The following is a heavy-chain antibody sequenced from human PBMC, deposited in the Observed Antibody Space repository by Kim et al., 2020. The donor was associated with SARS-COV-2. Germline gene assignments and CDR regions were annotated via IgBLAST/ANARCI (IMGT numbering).Heavy chain of an antibody. CDR3: ARDRQRAGTGVDY. V-gene: IGHV6-1*01. Sequence: YAVSVKGRITINPDTAKKQFSLQLNSVTPEDTAVYYCARDRQRAGTGVDYWGQRSLVTVSS. J-gene: IGHJ4*02. D-gene: IGHD6-19*01.